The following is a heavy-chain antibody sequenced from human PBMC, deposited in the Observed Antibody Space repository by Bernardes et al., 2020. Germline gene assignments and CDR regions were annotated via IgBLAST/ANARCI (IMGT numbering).Heavy chain of an antibody. V-gene: IGHV1-18*01. Sequence: ASVKVSCMASGYTFTSYGISWVRQAPGQGLEWMGWISAYNGNTNYAQKLQGRVTMTTDTSTSTAYMELRSLRSDDTAVYYCAGGDSGSYGFPYDYWGQGTLVTVSS. CDR1: GYTFTSYG. CDR3: AGGDSGSYGFPYDY. CDR2: ISAYNGNT. J-gene: IGHJ4*02. D-gene: IGHD1-26*01.